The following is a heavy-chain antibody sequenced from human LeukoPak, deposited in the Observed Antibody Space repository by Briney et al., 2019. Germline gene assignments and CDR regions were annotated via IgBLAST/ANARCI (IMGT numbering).Heavy chain of an antibody. CDR2: INPNSGGT. D-gene: IGHD3-3*01. CDR3: ARPVRFLDYYSDY. CDR1: GYTFTGYY. V-gene: IGHV1-2*02. J-gene: IGHJ4*02. Sequence: ASVKVSCKASGYTFTGYYMHWVRQAPGQGLEWMGWINPNSGGTNYAQKFQGRVTMTRDTSISTAYMELSRLRSDDTAVYYCARPVRFLDYYSDYWGQGTLVTVSS.